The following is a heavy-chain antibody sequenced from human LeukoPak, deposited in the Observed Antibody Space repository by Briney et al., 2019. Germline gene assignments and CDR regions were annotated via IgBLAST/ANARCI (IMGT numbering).Heavy chain of an antibody. V-gene: IGHV4-39*01. CDR3: ARSSSWYYYYGMDV. CDR2: IYDSGST. D-gene: IGHD6-13*01. CDR1: GGSIRSSYYY. Sequence: PSETLSLTCTVSGGSIRSSYYYWGWIRQPPGKGLEWIGSIYDSGSTYYNPSLKSRVTISVDTSKNQFSLKLGSVTAADTAVYYCARSSSWYYYYGMDVWGQGTTVTVS. J-gene: IGHJ6*02.